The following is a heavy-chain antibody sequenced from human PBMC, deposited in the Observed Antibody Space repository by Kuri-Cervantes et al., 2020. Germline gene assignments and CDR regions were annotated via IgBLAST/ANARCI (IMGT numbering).Heavy chain of an antibody. CDR3: GRAPES. J-gene: IGHJ5*02. CDR2: IYHSGST. V-gene: IGHV4-38-2*01. CDR1: AYSISSGYY. Sequence: GSLRLSCAVSAYSISSGYYWGWIRQPPGKGLEWIGIIYHSGSTYYNPSLKSRVTISVDASNNQFSLQLRSVTAADTAVYYCGRAPESWGQGTLVTVSS.